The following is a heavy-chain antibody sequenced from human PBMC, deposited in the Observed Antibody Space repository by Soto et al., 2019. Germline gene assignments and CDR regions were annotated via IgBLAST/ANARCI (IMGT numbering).Heavy chain of an antibody. J-gene: IGHJ5*02. CDR3: ARYSGSYYPVGHDR. V-gene: IGHV3-7*01. CDR2: IKQDGSEI. D-gene: IGHD3-10*01. Sequence: VNLVESGGGLVEPGGSLRLACEASGFMFSSYWMSWVRQAPGEGLEWVANIKQDGSEIHYLDYVEGRFTIFRDNARTSLYLQMNSLRAEDTAVYFCARYSGSYYPVGHDRWGQGTLVVVSS. CDR1: GFMFSSYW.